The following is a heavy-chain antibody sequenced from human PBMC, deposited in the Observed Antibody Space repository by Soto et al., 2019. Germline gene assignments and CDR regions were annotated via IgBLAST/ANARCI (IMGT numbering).Heavy chain of an antibody. V-gene: IGHV1-69*04. Sequence: SVKVSCKASGGTFSSYTISWVRQAPGQGLEWMGRIIPILGIANYAQKFQCRVTITADKSTSTAYMELSSLRSEDTAVYYCAREYSSSWYFDYWGQVTLDTVSS. D-gene: IGHD6-13*01. CDR1: GGTFSSYT. CDR3: AREYSSSWYFDY. CDR2: IIPILGIA. J-gene: IGHJ4*02.